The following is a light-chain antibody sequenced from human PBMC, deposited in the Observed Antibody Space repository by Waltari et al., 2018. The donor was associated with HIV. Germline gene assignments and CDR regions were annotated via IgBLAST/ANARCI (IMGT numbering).Light chain of an antibody. CDR1: SSNIGSTY. J-gene: IGLJ2*01. Sequence: QSVLTQPPSASGTPGQRVTISCSGSSSNIGSTYVHWYQQLPGTTPKPLIYRNNQRPSGVPDRFSGSKSGTSASLAISGLRSEHEADYYCAAWDDSLRGVVFGGGTKLTVL. CDR3: AAWDDSLRGVV. V-gene: IGLV1-47*01. CDR2: RNN.